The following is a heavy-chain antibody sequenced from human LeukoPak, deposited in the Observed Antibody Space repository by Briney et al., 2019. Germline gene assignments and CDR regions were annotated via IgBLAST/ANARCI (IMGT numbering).Heavy chain of an antibody. V-gene: IGHV4-38-2*02. CDR1: GYSISSGYY. J-gene: IGHJ4*02. D-gene: IGHD3-10*01. CDR2: IYHSGST. CDR3: ARDLGRGFY. Sequence: SETLSLTCTVSGYSISSGYYWGWIRQPPGKGLEWIGSIYHSGSTYYNPSLKSRVTISVDTSKNQFSLKLSSVTAADTAVYYCARDLGRGFYWGQGTLVTVPS.